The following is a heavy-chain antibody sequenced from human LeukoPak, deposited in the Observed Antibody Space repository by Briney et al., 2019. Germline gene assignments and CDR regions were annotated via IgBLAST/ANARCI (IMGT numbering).Heavy chain of an antibody. D-gene: IGHD1-26*01. J-gene: IGHJ3*02. CDR1: GFTFSGYW. Sequence: AGGSLRLSCAASGFTFSGYWMHWVRQAPGKGLMWLSRINPDGSSTYYADSVKGRFTISRDNAKNSLYLQMNSLRAEDTAVYYCARDRGNYYSHDAFDIWGRGTMVTVSS. CDR2: INPDGSST. CDR3: ARDRGNYYSHDAFDI. V-gene: IGHV3-74*01.